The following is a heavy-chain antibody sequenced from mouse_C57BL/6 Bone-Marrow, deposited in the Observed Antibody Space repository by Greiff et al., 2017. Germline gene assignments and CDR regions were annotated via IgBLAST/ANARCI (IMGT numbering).Heavy chain of an antibody. CDR3: ARIAYGSSLDY. Sequence: QVQLKESGPGILQPSPTLSLTCSFSGFSLSTFGMGVGWIRQPSGKGLEWLAHIWWDDDKYYNPALKSRLPISKDTSKNQVFLKIANVYTADTATYYCARIAYGSSLDYWGQGTTLTDSS. V-gene: IGHV8-8*01. CDR1: GFSLSTFGMG. J-gene: IGHJ2*01. CDR2: IWWDDDK. D-gene: IGHD1-1*01.